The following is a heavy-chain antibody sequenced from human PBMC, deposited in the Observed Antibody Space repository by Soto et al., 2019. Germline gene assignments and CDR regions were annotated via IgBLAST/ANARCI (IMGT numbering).Heavy chain of an antibody. D-gene: IGHD5-18*01. CDR3: ARAPDTAMADFDY. CDR1: GGSISSGGYY. CDR2: IYYSGST. Sequence: SETLSLTCTVSGGSISSGGYYWSWIRQHPGKGLEWIGYIYYSGSTYYNPSLKSRVTISVDTSKNQFSLKLSSVTAADTAVYYCARAPDTAMADFDYWGQGTLVTVSS. V-gene: IGHV4-31*03. J-gene: IGHJ4*02.